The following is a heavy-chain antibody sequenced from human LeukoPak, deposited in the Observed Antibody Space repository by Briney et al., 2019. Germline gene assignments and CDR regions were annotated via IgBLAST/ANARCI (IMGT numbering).Heavy chain of an antibody. CDR2: ISWDGGST. Sequence: PGGSLRLSCAASGFTFDDYTMHWVRQAPGKGLEWVSLISWDGGSTYYADSVKGRFTISRDNSKNPLYLQMNSLRTEDTALYYCAKDFRYDWGSGRDYYGMDVWGQGTTVTVSS. J-gene: IGHJ6*02. V-gene: IGHV3-43*01. D-gene: IGHD3-10*01. CDR1: GFTFDDYT. CDR3: AKDFRYDWGSGRDYYGMDV.